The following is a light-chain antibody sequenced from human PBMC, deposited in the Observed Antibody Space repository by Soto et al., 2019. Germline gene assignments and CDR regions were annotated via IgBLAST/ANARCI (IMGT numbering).Light chain of an antibody. CDR2: DAA. Sequence: EIVLTQSPGTLSLSPGEEATLSCRASQSVSNSYLAWYQQKPGQAPRLLIYDAASRASGIPDRFNGSGSGTDFTLTIRRLEPEDFVVYYCQQYGSSPLTCGGGTKVDIK. CDR1: QSVSNSY. J-gene: IGKJ4*01. CDR3: QQYGSSPLT. V-gene: IGKV3-20*01.